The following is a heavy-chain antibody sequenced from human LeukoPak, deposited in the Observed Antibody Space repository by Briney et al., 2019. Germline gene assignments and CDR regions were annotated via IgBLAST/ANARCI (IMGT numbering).Heavy chain of an antibody. CDR2: ISNSGGTT. J-gene: IGHJ4*02. D-gene: IGHD1-26*01. Sequence: GGSLRLSCAASGFTFSSYAMSWVRQAPGKGLEWVSVISNSGGTTYSADSVKGRFTISRGNSKNTLYLQMNSLRAEDTAVYYCAKDQGRVGTTRGAYFDYWGQGTLVTVSS. CDR1: GFTFSSYA. CDR3: AKDQGRVGTTRGAYFDY. V-gene: IGHV3-23*01.